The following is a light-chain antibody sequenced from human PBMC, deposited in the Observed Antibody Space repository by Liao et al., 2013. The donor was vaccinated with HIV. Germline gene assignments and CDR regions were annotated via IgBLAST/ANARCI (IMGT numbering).Light chain of an antibody. V-gene: IGLV3-21*01. CDR3: QVWVDTVV. J-gene: IGLJ2*01. CDR2: YDS. Sequence: SYVLTQPPSVSVAPGKTARITCGGNNIGSKSVHWYQQKPGQAPVLVIYYDSDRPSGIPERFSGSNSGNTATLTISRVEAGDEADYYCQVWVDTVVFGGGTKLTVL. CDR1: NIGSKS.